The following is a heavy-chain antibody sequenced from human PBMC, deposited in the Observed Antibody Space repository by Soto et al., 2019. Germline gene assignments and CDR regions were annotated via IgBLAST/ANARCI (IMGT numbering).Heavy chain of an antibody. CDR1: GYTFTSYD. J-gene: IGHJ4*02. D-gene: IGHD6-19*01. CDR3: ARRIAVAGREGLDY. CDR2: MNPNSGNT. V-gene: IGHV1-8*01. Sequence: GASVKVSCKASGYTFTSYDINWVRQATGQGLEWMGWMNPNSGNTGYAQKFQGRVTMTRNTSISTAYMELSSLRSEDTAVYYCARRIAVAGREGLDYWGQGTLVTVSS.